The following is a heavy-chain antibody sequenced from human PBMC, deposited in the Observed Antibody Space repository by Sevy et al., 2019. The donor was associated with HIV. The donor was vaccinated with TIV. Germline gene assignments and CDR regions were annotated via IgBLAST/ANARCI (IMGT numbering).Heavy chain of an antibody. CDR1: GFTFSSYE. CDR3: ARDLPPSATTVAHFDC. Sequence: GGSLRLSCAASGFTFSSYEMNWVRQAPGKGLEWVSYISNSGNTISYSDPVRGRFTISRDNARNSLYLQMNSLRAEDTAVYYCARDLPPSATTVAHFDCWGQGTLVTVSS. V-gene: IGHV3-48*03. D-gene: IGHD4-17*01. J-gene: IGHJ4*02. CDR2: ISNSGNTI.